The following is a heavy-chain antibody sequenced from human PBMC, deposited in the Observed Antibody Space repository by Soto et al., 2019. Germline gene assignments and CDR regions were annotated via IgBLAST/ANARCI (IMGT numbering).Heavy chain of an antibody. J-gene: IGHJ4*02. Sequence: GASVKVSCKASGGTFSSYAISWVRQAPGQGLEWMGGIIPIFGTANYAQKFQGRVTITADESTSTAYMELSSLRSEDTAVYYCARENKGYYYDSSGYYLPEYWGQGTLVTVSS. V-gene: IGHV1-69*13. D-gene: IGHD3-22*01. CDR3: ARENKGYYYDSSGYYLPEY. CDR2: IIPIFGTA. CDR1: GGTFSSYA.